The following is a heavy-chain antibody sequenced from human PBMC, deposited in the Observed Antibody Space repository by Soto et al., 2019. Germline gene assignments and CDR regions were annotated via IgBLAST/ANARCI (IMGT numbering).Heavy chain of an antibody. CDR1: GGSISSSSYY. J-gene: IGHJ6*02. CDR2: IYYSGST. Sequence: SETLSLTCTVSGGSISSSSYYWGLIRQPPGKGLEWIGSIYYSGSTYYNPSLKSRVTISVDTSKNQFSLKLSSVTAADTAVYYCARRVAVAGTARDYYYGMDVWGQGTTVTVYS. V-gene: IGHV4-39*01. CDR3: ARRVAVAGTARDYYYGMDV. D-gene: IGHD6-19*01.